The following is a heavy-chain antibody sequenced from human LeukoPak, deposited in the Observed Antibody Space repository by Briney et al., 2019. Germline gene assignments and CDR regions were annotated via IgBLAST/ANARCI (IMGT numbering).Heavy chain of an antibody. CDR2: IYPGGDI. J-gene: IGHJ6*03. CDR1: EVTVTSNY. CDR3: ARDGGEGIAAAGTEFYYYYYMDV. D-gene: IGHD6-13*01. V-gene: IGHV3-53*01. Sequence: GGSLRLSCAASEVTVTSNYLSWVRQAPGRGLQWVSLIYPGGDIYYADSVKGRFIISRDNSKNTLSPQMNSLTADDTAVYYCARDGGEGIAAAGTEFYYYYYMDVWGKGTTVTVSS.